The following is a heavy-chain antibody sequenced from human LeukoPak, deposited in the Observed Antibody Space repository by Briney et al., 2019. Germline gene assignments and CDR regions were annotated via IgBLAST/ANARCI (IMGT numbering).Heavy chain of an antibody. D-gene: IGHD1-26*01. J-gene: IGHJ4*02. CDR2: LRKDATYS. V-gene: IGHV3-30*02. CDR3: AYGGPTRGTLDY. Sequence: GGSLRLSCAASGFPFSSYGMYWVRQTPDKGLQWVAYLRKDATYSNYADSVRGRFTISRDNSKNALDLQMSSLRVEDTAVYYCAYGGPTRGTLDYWGQGTLVTVSS. CDR1: GFPFSSYG.